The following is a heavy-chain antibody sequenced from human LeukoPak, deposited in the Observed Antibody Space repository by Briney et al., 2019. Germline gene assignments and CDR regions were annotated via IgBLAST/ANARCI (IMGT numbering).Heavy chain of an antibody. V-gene: IGHV4-34*01. J-gene: IGHJ4*02. Sequence: PSETLSLTCAVYGGSFSGYYWSWIRQPPGKGLEWIGEINHSRSTNYNPSLKSRVTISVDTSKNQFSLKLSSVTAADTAVYYCARGRRGYSYGNWGQGTLVTVSS. D-gene: IGHD5-18*01. CDR2: INHSRST. CDR1: GGSFSGYY. CDR3: ARGRRGYSYGN.